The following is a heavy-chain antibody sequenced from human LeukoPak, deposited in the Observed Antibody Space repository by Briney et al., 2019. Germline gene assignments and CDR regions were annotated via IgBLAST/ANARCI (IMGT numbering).Heavy chain of an antibody. V-gene: IGHV3-30*02. D-gene: IGHD2-2*01. Sequence: GGSLRLSCAASGFTFSSHGMHWVRQAPGRGLEWVAFIRYDGSNKYYADSVKGRFTISRDNSKNTLYLQMNSLRAEDTAAYYCAKDWSRYCSSTSCYRSDAFHIWGQGTMVTVSS. CDR2: IRYDGSNK. CDR1: GFTFSSHG. CDR3: AKDWSRYCSSTSCYRSDAFHI. J-gene: IGHJ3*02.